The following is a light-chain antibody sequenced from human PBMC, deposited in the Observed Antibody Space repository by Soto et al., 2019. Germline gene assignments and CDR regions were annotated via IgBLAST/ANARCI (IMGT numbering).Light chain of an antibody. V-gene: IGLV2-14*01. CDR2: EVS. CDR1: SSDIGAYNF. CDR3: ASYTTSNTYV. Sequence: QSALTQPASVSGSPGQSITIAWTVTSSDIGAYNFVSWYRQHPGKAPKLMIYEVSNRPSGVSNHFSGSKSGNTASLTISGLQAEDEADYSCASYTTSNTYVFGTGTKVTVL. J-gene: IGLJ1*01.